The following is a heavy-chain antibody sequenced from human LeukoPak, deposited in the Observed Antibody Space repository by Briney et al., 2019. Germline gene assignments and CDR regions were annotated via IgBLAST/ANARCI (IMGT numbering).Heavy chain of an antibody. CDR2: ISSSSSYI. CDR3: ARGDEKATITALDS. J-gene: IGHJ4*02. D-gene: IGHD5-12*01. Sequence: PGGSLRLSCAASGFPFSNYDMHCVPQAPGKGLEWVSAISSSSSYIYYADSIKGRFTISRDNAENSLYLQMNSLRAVDTAVYFCARGDEKATITALDSWGEGTLVTVSS. CDR1: GFPFSNYD. V-gene: IGHV3-21*01.